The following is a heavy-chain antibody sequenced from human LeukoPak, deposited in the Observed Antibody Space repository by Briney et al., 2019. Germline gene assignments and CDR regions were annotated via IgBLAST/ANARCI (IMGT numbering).Heavy chain of an antibody. D-gene: IGHD3-22*01. CDR1: GFTFSGYS. Sequence: GGSLRLSCTASGFTFSGYSMNWIRQAPGKGLEWVSSFGTRSTSIYHAGSVKGRFAISRDNAKNSLYLQMNSLRAEDTALYYCAREVSEGFDFWGQGTPVTVSS. CDR2: FGTRSTSI. CDR3: AREVSEGFDF. V-gene: IGHV3-21*01. J-gene: IGHJ4*02.